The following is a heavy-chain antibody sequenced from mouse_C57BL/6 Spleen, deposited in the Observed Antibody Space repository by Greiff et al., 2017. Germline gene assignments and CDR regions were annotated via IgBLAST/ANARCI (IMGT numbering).Heavy chain of an antibody. J-gene: IGHJ1*03. CDR3: ARGGSSGYVGYFDV. CDR2: IYPRSGNT. Sequence: QVQLKQSGAELARPGASVKLSCKASGYTFTSYGISWVKQRTGQGLEWIGEIYPRSGNTYYNEKFKGKATLTADKSSSTAYMELRSLTSEDSAVYFCARGGSSGYVGYFDVWGTGTTLTVSS. D-gene: IGHD3-2*02. V-gene: IGHV1-81*01. CDR1: GYTFTSYG.